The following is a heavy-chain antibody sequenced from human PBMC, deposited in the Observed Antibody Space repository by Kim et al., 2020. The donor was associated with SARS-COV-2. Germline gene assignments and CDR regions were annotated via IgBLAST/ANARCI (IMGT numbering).Heavy chain of an antibody. CDR1: GFTFSSYW. CDR3: ATIPRALITMVWGGWFDP. J-gene: IGHJ5*02. Sequence: GGSLRLSCAASGFTFSSYWMSWVRQAPGKGLEWVANIKQDGSEKYYVDSVKGRFTISRDNAKNSLYLQMNSLRAEDTAVYYCATIPRALITMVWGGWFDPWGQGTLVTVSS. D-gene: IGHD3-10*01. CDR2: IKQDGSEK. V-gene: IGHV3-7*01.